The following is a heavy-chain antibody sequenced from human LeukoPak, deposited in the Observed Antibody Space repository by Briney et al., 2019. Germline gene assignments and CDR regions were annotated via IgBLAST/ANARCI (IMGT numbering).Heavy chain of an antibody. CDR3: ATFPRQLAEGN. D-gene: IGHD6-13*01. V-gene: IGHV1-2*02. CDR2: LNPNNGGT. Sequence: ASVKVSCKASGSTFTDYYMHWVRQAPGQGLEWMGWLNPNNGGTNYAQKFQGRVNMTRDTAISTAYRELNRLRSDDTAMSYCATFPRQLAEGNWGQGTLVTVSS. J-gene: IGHJ4*02. CDR1: GSTFTDYY.